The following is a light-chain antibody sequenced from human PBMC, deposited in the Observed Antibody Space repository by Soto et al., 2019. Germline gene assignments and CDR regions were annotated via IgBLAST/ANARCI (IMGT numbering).Light chain of an antibody. CDR3: QQYGTSPWT. CDR2: GAR. Sequence: EILMTQSPATLSVSPGERATLSCRASQSVNINLAWFQQKPGQAPRLLIYGARTRATGVPDRFSTSGSGTDFSLTISRLEPEDFAVYYCQQYGTSPWTFGQGTKVDIK. J-gene: IGKJ1*01. CDR1: QSVNIN. V-gene: IGKV3D-15*01.